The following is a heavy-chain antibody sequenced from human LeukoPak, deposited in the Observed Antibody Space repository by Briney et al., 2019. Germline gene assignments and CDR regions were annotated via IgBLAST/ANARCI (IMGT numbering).Heavy chain of an antibody. D-gene: IGHD6-6*01. CDR3: AVRGHSSLYYYYMDV. Sequence: GASVKVSCKASGYTFTSYAMNWVRQAPGQGLEWMGIINPSGGSTSYAQKFQGRVTMTRDMSTSTVYMELSSLRSEDTAVYYCAVRGHSSLYYYYMDVWGKGTTVTVSS. J-gene: IGHJ6*03. CDR2: INPSGGST. V-gene: IGHV1-46*01. CDR1: GYTFTSYA.